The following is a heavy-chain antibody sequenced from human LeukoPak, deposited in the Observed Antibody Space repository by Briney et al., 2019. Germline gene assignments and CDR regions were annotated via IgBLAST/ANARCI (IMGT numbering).Heavy chain of an antibody. CDR2: VRYDGGYK. D-gene: IGHD3-10*01. CDR3: AKDGSSMVFDY. CDR1: GFTFSSYG. J-gene: IGHJ4*02. Sequence: PGGSLRLSCAASGFTFSSYGMHWVRQAPGKGLDWVAFVRYDGGYKSYAASVKGRFTISRDNSKNTLYLQMNSLRAEDTALYYCAKDGSSMVFDYWGQGTLVTVTS. V-gene: IGHV3-30*02.